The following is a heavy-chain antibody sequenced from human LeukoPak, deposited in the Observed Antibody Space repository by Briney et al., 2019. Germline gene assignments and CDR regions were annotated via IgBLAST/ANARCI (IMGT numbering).Heavy chain of an antibody. V-gene: IGHV5-51*01. Sequence: PGESLKISCKGSGYSFTSYWIGWVRQLPGKGLEWMGIIYPGDSDTRYSPSFQGQVTISADKSISTAYLQWSSLKASDTAMYYCARPAAGTGDAFDIWGQGTMVTVSS. CDR1: GYSFTSYW. D-gene: IGHD6-13*01. J-gene: IGHJ3*02. CDR3: ARPAAGTGDAFDI. CDR2: IYPGDSDT.